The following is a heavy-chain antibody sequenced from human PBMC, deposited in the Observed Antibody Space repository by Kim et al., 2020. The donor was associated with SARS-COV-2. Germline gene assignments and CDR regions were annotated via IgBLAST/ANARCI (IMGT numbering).Heavy chain of an antibody. J-gene: IGHJ6*02. V-gene: IGHV3-30*18. CDR1: GFTFSSYG. CDR2: ISYDGSNK. D-gene: IGHD3-3*01. CDR3: AKGFSPLEWFGMDV. Sequence: GGSLRLSCAASGFTFSSYGMHWVRQAPGKGLEWVAVISYDGSNKYYADSVKGRFTISRDNSKNTLYLQMNSLRAEDTAVYYCAKGFSPLEWFGMDVWGQGTTVTVSS.